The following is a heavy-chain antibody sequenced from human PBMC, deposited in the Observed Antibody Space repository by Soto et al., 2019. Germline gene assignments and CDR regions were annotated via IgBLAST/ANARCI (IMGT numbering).Heavy chain of an antibody. D-gene: IGHD3-9*01. CDR1: GGSISSGDYY. V-gene: IGHV4-30-4*01. Sequence: PSETLSLTCTVSGGSISSGDYYWSWIRQPPGKGLEWIGYIYYSGSTYYNPSLKSRVTISVDTSKNQFSLKLSSVTAADTAVYYCAREIFSDYDILTGSNWFDPWGQGTLVNVSS. J-gene: IGHJ5*02. CDR3: AREIFSDYDILTGSNWFDP. CDR2: IYYSGST.